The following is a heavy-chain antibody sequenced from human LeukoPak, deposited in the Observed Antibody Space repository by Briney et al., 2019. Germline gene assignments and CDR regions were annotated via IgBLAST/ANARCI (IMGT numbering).Heavy chain of an antibody. CDR2: INHSGST. CDR1: GGSFSGYY. J-gene: IGHJ6*03. Sequence: SETLSLTCAVYGGSFSGYYWSWIRQPPGKGLEWIGEINHSGSTNYNPSLKSRVTMSVDTSKNQFSLKLSSVTAADTAVYYCARDLESLSSSWPFYYYYMDVWGKGTTVTISS. D-gene: IGHD6-13*01. V-gene: IGHV4-34*01. CDR3: ARDLESLSSSWPFYYYYMDV.